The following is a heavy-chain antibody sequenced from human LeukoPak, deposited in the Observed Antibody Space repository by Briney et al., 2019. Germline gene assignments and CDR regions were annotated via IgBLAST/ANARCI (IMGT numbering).Heavy chain of an antibody. CDR1: GFTVSDSY. Sequence: GGSLRLFCAASGFTVSDSYMNWVRQAPGKGLEWVSSISSSSSYIYYADSVKGRFTISRDNAKNSLYLQMNSLRAEDTAVYYCXRGPVXXXXFFGYWGQGTLVTVSS. CDR2: ISSSSSYI. J-gene: IGHJ4*02. CDR3: XRGPVXXXXFFGY. V-gene: IGHV3-21*01.